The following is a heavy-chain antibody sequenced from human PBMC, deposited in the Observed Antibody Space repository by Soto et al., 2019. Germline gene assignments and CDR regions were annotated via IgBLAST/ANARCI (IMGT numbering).Heavy chain of an antibody. Sequence: PGGSLRLSCAASGFTFNIFWMHWVRQAPGKGLEWVSRINPDATTTNYADSVRGRFTISRDNAKNTLYLQMNSLRAEDTAVYYCASPRGQLWPFDYWGQGTLVTVSS. D-gene: IGHD3-16*01. J-gene: IGHJ4*02. V-gene: IGHV3-74*01. CDR1: GFTFNIFW. CDR3: ASPRGQLWPFDY. CDR2: INPDATTT.